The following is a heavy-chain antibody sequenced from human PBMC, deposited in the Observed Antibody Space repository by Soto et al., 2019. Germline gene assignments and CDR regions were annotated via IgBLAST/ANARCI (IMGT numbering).Heavy chain of an antibody. Sequence: GGSLRLSCSASGFTFSSYAMHWVRQAPGKGLEYVSAISSNGVSTYYADSVKGRFTISRDNSKNTLYLQMSSLRAEDTAVYYCVKGDSVLAGLFDPWGQGSLVTV. V-gene: IGHV3-64D*06. CDR2: ISSNGVST. CDR3: VKGDSVLAGLFDP. CDR1: GFTFSSYA. J-gene: IGHJ5*02. D-gene: IGHD1-26*01.